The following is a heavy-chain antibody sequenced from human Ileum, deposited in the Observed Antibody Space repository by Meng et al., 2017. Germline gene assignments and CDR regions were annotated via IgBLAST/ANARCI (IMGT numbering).Heavy chain of an antibody. D-gene: IGHD7-27*01. Sequence: QLQLQESGPGLVKPSETLARMCTVSGGSISSSSHCCDWIRQPPGKGLEWIGSICYSGNTYYNPSLKSRVSMSVDTSKKQISLKLNPVTAADTAVYYCARRTGEVDLLDYWGQGTLVTVSS. CDR2: ICYSGNT. CDR1: GGSISSSSHC. J-gene: IGHJ4*02. CDR3: ARRTGEVDLLDY. V-gene: IGHV4-39*01.